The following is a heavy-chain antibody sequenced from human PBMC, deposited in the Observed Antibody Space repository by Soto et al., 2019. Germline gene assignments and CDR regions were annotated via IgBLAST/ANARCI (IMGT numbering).Heavy chain of an antibody. Sequence: EVQLLESGGGLVQPGGSLRLSCAASGFTFSSYAMSWVRQAPGKGLEWVSGISGSGGSTYYADSVKGRFTISRDNSKNTLYVQMNSLRAEDTAVYYCAKRRRGCSGGGCYYYHYGMDVWGQGTTVTVSS. CDR2: ISGSGGST. CDR1: GFTFSSYA. V-gene: IGHV3-23*01. J-gene: IGHJ6*02. CDR3: AKRRRGCSGGGCYYYHYGMDV. D-gene: IGHD2-15*01.